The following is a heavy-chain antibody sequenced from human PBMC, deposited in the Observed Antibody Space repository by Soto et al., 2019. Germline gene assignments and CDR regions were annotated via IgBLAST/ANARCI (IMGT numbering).Heavy chain of an antibody. CDR1: GFTFSSFA. V-gene: IGHV3-23*01. D-gene: IGHD4-17*01. CDR3: AKDQVTTVATYDAFAI. CDR2: ISGSGGSA. J-gene: IGHJ3*02. Sequence: EVQLLESGGGLVQPGGSLRLSCAASGFTFSSFAMSWVRQAPGKGLEWVSAISGSGGSAYYADSVKGRFTISRDNSKNTLYQQMTGLIAEDTAVYYCAKDQVTTVATYDAFAIWGKGTMVTVSS.